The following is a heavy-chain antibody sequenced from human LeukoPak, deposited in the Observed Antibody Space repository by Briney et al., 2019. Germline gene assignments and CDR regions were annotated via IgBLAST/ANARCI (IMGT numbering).Heavy chain of an antibody. CDR2: VNPNTGAT. Sequence: ASVKVSCKTSGYTFTDFFMHWVGQAPGQALEWVGWVNPNTGATNYAQKFQGRVTMTRDTSINTHYMELSRLRSDDTAVYYCARDWGASYFDYWSQGTLVTVSS. CDR1: GYTFTDFF. V-gene: IGHV1-2*02. CDR3: ARDWGASYFDY. D-gene: IGHD3-16*01. J-gene: IGHJ4*02.